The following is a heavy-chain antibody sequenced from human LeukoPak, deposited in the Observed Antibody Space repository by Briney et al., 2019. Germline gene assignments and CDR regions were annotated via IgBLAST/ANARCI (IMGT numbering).Heavy chain of an antibody. CDR1: VYTFTVYY. V-gene: IGHV1-2*02. Sequence: ASVTVSCKASVYTFTVYYLHWVRQAPGPGLEWMGWINANSGDTIYAQNFQGRVTMTRDTTTSTAYMQLSRLISADTAVYYCAGSRSHRYWFDPWGQGTLVTVSS. J-gene: IGHJ5*02. D-gene: IGHD2-15*01. CDR3: AGSRSHRYWFDP. CDR2: INANSGDT.